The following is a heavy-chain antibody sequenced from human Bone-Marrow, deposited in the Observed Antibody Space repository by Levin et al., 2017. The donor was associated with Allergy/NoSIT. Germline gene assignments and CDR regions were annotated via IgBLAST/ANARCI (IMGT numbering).Heavy chain of an antibody. J-gene: IGHJ1*01. D-gene: IGHD3-16*01. CDR3: AKVPSSFGGSYYFHH. CDR1: RFTFDDFA. CDR2: INWNSNTI. V-gene: IGHV3-9*01. Sequence: GGSLRLSCAASRFTFDDFAMHWVRQAPEKGLEWVSGINWNSNTIDYADSVKGRFTISRDNAKNSLYLQMNSLRPEDTAFYYCAKVPSSFGGSYYFHHWGRGTLVTVSS.